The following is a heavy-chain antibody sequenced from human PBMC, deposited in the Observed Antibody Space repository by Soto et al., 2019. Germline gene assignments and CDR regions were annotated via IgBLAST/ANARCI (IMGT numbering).Heavy chain of an antibody. CDR1: GCTCSSYA. D-gene: IGHD5-12*01. Sequence: XGSLILSCAASGCTCSSYAMSWVRQAPGKGLEWVSAISGSGGSTYYADSVKGRFTISRDNSKNTLYLQMNSLRAEDTAVYYCAKGGYSGYDSPFDHWGQDTLVTVS. CDR3: AKGGYSGYDSPFDH. J-gene: IGHJ4*02. CDR2: ISGSGGST. V-gene: IGHV3-23*01.